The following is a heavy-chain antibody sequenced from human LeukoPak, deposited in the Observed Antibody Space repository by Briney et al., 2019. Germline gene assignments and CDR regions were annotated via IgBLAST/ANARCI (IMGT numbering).Heavy chain of an antibody. Sequence: PGGSLRLSCAASGFTFSSYGMHWVRQAPGKGLEGVAVISYDGSNKYYADSVKGRFTISRDNSKNTLYLQMNSLRAEDTAVYYCAKCLSDILTGSFWYYYYGMDVWGQGTTVTVSS. CDR2: ISYDGSNK. D-gene: IGHD3-9*01. J-gene: IGHJ6*02. V-gene: IGHV3-30*18. CDR3: AKCLSDILTGSFWYYYYGMDV. CDR1: GFTFSSYG.